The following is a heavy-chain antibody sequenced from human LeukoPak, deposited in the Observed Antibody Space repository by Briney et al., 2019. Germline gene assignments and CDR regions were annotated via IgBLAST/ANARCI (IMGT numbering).Heavy chain of an antibody. Sequence: KPSETLSLTCNVSDGSISSYYWSWIRQPPGKGLEWIGYIYYSGSTNCNPSLKSRVTTSVDTSKNQFSLKLISVTAADTAVYYCARMGPPLRGVRYYYYMDVWGKGTTVTVSS. CDR2: IYYSGST. CDR3: ARMGPPLRGVRYYYYMDV. D-gene: IGHD3-10*01. V-gene: IGHV4-59*01. CDR1: DGSISSYY. J-gene: IGHJ6*03.